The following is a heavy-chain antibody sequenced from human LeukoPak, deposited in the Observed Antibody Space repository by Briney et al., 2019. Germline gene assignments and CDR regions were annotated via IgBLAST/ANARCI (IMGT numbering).Heavy chain of an antibody. J-gene: IGHJ6*03. CDR3: ATQGRVVPDYYYYYYMDV. D-gene: IGHD2-2*01. Sequence: GGSLRLSCAASGFTFSNYGMHWVRQAPGKGLEWVTFIRYDGTNKYYTDSVKGRFTISRDNAKNSLYLQMNSLRAEDTAVYYCATQGRVVPDYYYYYYMDVWGKGTTVTVSS. CDR2: IRYDGTNK. CDR1: GFTFSNYG. V-gene: IGHV3-30*02.